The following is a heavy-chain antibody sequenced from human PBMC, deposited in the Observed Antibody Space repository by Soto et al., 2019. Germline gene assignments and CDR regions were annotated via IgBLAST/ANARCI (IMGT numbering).Heavy chain of an antibody. J-gene: IGHJ5*02. V-gene: IGHV4-59*01. CDR2: IYYSGST. CDR1: GGSISSYY. D-gene: IGHD1-26*01. CDR3: ARGVVGAYNWFDP. Sequence: TLSLTCTVSGGSISSYYWSWIRQPPGKGLEWIGYIYYSGSTNYNPSLKSRVTISVDTSKNQFSLKLSSVTAADTAVYYCARGVVGAYNWFDPWGQGTLVTVSS.